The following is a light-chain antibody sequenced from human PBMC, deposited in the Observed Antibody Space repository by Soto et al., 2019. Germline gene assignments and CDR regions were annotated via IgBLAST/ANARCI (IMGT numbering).Light chain of an antibody. J-gene: IGKJ4*01. V-gene: IGKV3-15*01. CDR2: GAS. Sequence: EIVLTQSPGTLSLSPGERATLSCRASQSVSSNLAWYQQKPGQAPRLLIHGASTRATGIPARFSGSGSGTEFTLTISSLQSEDFAVYYCQQYNKWPPVTFGGGTKVDIK. CDR3: QQYNKWPPVT. CDR1: QSVSSN.